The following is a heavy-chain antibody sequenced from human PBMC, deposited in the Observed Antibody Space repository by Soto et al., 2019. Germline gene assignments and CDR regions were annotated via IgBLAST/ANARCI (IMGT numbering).Heavy chain of an antibody. V-gene: IGHV1-18*04. CDR2: ISAYNGNT. Sequence: ASVKVSCKASGYTFTGYYMHWVRQAPGQGLEWMGWISAYNGNTNYAQKLQGRVTMTTDTSTSTAYMELRSLRSDDTAVYYCARDDPPTHYWGQGTLVTVSS. D-gene: IGHD4-17*01. J-gene: IGHJ4*02. CDR3: ARDDPPTHY. CDR1: GYTFTGYY.